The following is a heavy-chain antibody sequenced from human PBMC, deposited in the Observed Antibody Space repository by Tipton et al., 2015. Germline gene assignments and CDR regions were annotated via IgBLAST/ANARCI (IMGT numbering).Heavy chain of an antibody. V-gene: IGHV4-31*02. J-gene: IGHJ4*02. D-gene: IGHD3-22*01. Sequence: LRLSCTVSGGSISSGGYYWSWIRQHPGKGLEWIGYIYYSGSTYYNPSLKSRVIISIDTSKNQFSLKLSSVTAADTAVYYCARDLGYYDSSGYKGDYFDYWGQGTLVTVSS. CDR1: GGSISSGGYY. CDR2: IYYSGST. CDR3: ARDLGYYDSSGYKGDYFDY.